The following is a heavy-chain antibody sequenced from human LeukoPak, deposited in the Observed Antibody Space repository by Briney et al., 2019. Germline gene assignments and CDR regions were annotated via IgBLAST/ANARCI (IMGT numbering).Heavy chain of an antibody. CDR2: ISSSNSDI. CDR3: ARAYCSGGSCYGFADY. Sequence: GGSLRLSCAASGFTFTSYSMNWVRQAPGKGLEWTSYISSSNSDIYYADSVKGRFTISRDNAKNSVYLQMNNLRDEDTAVYYCARAYCSGGSCYGFADYWGQGTLVTVSS. J-gene: IGHJ4*02. CDR1: GFTFTSYS. D-gene: IGHD2-15*01. V-gene: IGHV3-48*02.